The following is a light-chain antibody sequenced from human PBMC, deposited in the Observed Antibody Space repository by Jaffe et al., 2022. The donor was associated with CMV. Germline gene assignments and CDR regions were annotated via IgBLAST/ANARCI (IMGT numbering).Light chain of an antibody. CDR2: RAS. V-gene: IGKV2-30*01. Sequence: DVVMTQSPLSLSVTLGQPASISCRSSQSLVFSDGISHLHWFHQRPGQSPRRLIYRASTRDSGVPDRFSGSESGTDFTLKISRVEAEDVGVYFCMQGTHWPWTFGQGTKVEIK. J-gene: IGKJ1*01. CDR3: MQGTHWPWT. CDR1: QSLVFSDGISH.